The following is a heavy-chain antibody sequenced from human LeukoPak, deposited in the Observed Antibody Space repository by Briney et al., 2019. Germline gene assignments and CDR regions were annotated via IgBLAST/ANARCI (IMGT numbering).Heavy chain of an antibody. D-gene: IGHD5-18*01. V-gene: IGHV4-61*08. CDR3: ARALRGGNSYGYLDS. Sequence: PSETLSLTCTVSGGSISSGDYYWSWIRQPPGKGLEWIGYIYYSGSTNYNPSLKSQVTISVDMSKNQFSLKLRSVTAADTAVYYCARALRGGNSYGYLDSWGQGSLVTVSS. CDR1: GGSISSGDYY. CDR2: IYYSGST. J-gene: IGHJ4*02.